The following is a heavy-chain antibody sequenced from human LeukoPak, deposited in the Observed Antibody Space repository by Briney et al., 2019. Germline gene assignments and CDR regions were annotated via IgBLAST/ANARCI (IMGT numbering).Heavy chain of an antibody. CDR1: EFIVSINY. J-gene: IGHJ4*02. Sequence: PGGSLRLSCAASEFIVSINYMTWVRQAPGKGLEWVSLIYSRGDTKYADSVKGRFTISRDNAKNTLNLQMNSLRAEDTAVYYCARDGLEGAGDYWGQGTLVTVSS. D-gene: IGHD1-26*01. V-gene: IGHV3-53*01. CDR2: IYSRGDT. CDR3: ARDGLEGAGDY.